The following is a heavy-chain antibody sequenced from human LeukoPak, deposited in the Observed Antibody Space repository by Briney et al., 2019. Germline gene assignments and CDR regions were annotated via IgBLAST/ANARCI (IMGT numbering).Heavy chain of an antibody. CDR1: GFTVSSNY. J-gene: IGHJ4*02. CDR3: ARAELLWRTFDF. D-gene: IGHD1-26*01. CDR2: IYSDGST. V-gene: IGHV3-66*01. Sequence: PGGSLRLSCAASGFTVSSNYMSRVRQAPGKGLEWVSIIYSDGSTYYADSVKGRFTISRDNSKNTLYLQMNSLRAEDTAVYYCARAELLWRTFDFWGQGALVTVSS.